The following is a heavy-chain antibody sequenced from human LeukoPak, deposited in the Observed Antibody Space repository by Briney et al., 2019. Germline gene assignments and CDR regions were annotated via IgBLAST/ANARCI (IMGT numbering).Heavy chain of an antibody. CDR3: ARRGTYYYDSSGYIDY. Sequence: GRSLRLSCAASGFTFSDYYMSWIRQAPGKGLEWVSYISSSGSTIYYADSVKGRFTISRDNAKNSLYLQMNSLRAEDTAVYYCARRGTYYYDSSGYIDYWGQGTLVTVSS. J-gene: IGHJ4*02. V-gene: IGHV3-11*01. D-gene: IGHD3-22*01. CDR2: ISSSGSTI. CDR1: GFTFSDYY.